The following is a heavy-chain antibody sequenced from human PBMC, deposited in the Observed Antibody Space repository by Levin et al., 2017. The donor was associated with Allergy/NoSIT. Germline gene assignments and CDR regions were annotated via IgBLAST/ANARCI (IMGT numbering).Heavy chain of an antibody. D-gene: IGHD3-10*01. Sequence: GGSLRLSCAASGFTFSSYAMSWVRQAPGKGLEWVSAISGSGGSTYYADSVKGRFTISRDNSKNTLYLQMNSLRAEDTAVYYCAKESIGVWFGEPSFDPWGQGTLVTVSS. V-gene: IGHV3-23*01. J-gene: IGHJ5*02. CDR3: AKESIGVWFGEPSFDP. CDR2: ISGSGGST. CDR1: GFTFSSYA.